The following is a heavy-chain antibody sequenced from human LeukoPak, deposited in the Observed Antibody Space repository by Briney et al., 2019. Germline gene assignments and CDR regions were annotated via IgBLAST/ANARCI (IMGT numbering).Heavy chain of an antibody. CDR3: ARRAYGSGSYYNDY. D-gene: IGHD3-10*01. CDR1: GYSISSGYY. J-gene: IGHJ4*02. Sequence: SETLSLTCAVSGYSISSGYYGGWIRQPPGKGLEWIGSIYHSGSTYYNPSLKSRVTISVDTSKNQFSLKLSSVTAADTAVYYCARRAYGSGSYYNDYWGQGTLVTVSS. V-gene: IGHV4-38-2*01. CDR2: IYHSGST.